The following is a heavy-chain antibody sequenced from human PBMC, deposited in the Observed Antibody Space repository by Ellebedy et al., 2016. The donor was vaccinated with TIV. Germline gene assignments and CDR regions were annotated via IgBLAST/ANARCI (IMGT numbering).Heavy chain of an antibody. Sequence: ASVKVSXXVSGYTLTELSMHWVRQAPGKGLEWMGGFDPEDGETIYAQKFQGRVTMTEDTSTDTAYMELSSLRSEDTAVYYCATSRYYDSSGYSVFFDYWGQGTLVTVSS. J-gene: IGHJ4*02. CDR3: ATSRYYDSSGYSVFFDY. V-gene: IGHV1-24*01. D-gene: IGHD3-22*01. CDR1: GYTLTELS. CDR2: FDPEDGET.